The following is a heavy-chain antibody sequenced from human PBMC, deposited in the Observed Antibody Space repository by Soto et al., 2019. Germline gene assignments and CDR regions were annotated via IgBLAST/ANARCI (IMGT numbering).Heavy chain of an antibody. D-gene: IGHD3-22*01. J-gene: IGHJ4*02. CDR3: AGPAGSYYYDSSGTFDY. CDR2: IYYSGST. V-gene: IGHV4-39*01. Sequence: SETLSLTCTVSGGSISISSYYWGGIRQPPGKGLEWIGSIYYSGSTYYNPSLKSRVTISVDTSKNQFSLKLSSVTAADTAVYYCAGPAGSYYYDSSGTFDYWGQGTLVTVSS. CDR1: GGSISISSYY.